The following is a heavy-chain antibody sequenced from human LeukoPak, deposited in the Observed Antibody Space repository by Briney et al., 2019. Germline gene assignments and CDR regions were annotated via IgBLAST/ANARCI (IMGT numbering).Heavy chain of an antibody. CDR3: ANRTNDYSDYETTTLDYGMDV. CDR1: GFTFSSYA. D-gene: IGHD4-11*01. J-gene: IGHJ6*01. CDR2: ISGSGGST. V-gene: IGHV3-23*01. Sequence: GGSLRLSCAASGFTFSSYAMSWVRQAPGKGLEWVSAISGSGGSTYYADSVKGRFTISRDNSKNTLYLQMNSLRAEDTAVYYRANRTNDYSDYETTTLDYGMDVWGQGTTVTVSS.